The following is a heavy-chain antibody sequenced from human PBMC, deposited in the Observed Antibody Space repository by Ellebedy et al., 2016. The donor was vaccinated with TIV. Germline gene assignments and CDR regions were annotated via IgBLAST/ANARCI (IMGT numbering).Heavy chain of an antibody. V-gene: IGHV5-51*01. J-gene: IGHJ4*02. Sequence: PGGSLTLSCKGSGYSFTNYWIGWVRQMPGKGLEWMALIYPGDSPTEYSPSFQGQVTISADKSIRTAYLQWSSLKASDTAMYYCARYEGTAGGIDYWGQGTLVTVSS. CDR2: IYPGDSPT. CDR3: ARYEGTAGGIDY. CDR1: GYSFTNYW. D-gene: IGHD6-13*01.